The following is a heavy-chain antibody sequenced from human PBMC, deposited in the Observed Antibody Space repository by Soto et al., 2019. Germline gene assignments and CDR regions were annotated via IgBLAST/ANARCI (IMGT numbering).Heavy chain of an antibody. D-gene: IGHD3-10*01. J-gene: IGHJ6*02. CDR3: AKDPPSYYGSGSYSPSVSPYYYYYGMDV. CDR1: GFTFSSYG. CDR2: ISYDGSNK. Sequence: GGSLRLSCATSGFTFSSYGMHWVRQAPGKGLEWVAVISYDGSNKYYADSVKGRFTISRDNSKNTLYLQMNSLRAEDTAVYYCAKDPPSYYGSGSYSPSVSPYYYYYGMDVWGQGTTVTVSS. V-gene: IGHV3-30*18.